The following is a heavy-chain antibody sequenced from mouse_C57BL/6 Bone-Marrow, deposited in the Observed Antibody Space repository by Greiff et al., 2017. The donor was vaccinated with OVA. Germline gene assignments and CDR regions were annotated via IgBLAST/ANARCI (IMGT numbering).Heavy chain of an antibody. CDR1: GYTFTSYD. D-gene: IGHD2-1*01. CDR2: IYPRDGST. V-gene: IGHV1-85*01. Sequence: QVQLQQSGPELVKPGASVKLSCKASGYTFTSYDINWVKQRPGQGLEWIGWIYPRDGSTKYNEKFKGKATLTVDTYSSTAYMELHSLTSEDSAVYFCAREGYYGNGYAMDYWGQGTSVTVSS. J-gene: IGHJ4*01. CDR3: AREGYYGNGYAMDY.